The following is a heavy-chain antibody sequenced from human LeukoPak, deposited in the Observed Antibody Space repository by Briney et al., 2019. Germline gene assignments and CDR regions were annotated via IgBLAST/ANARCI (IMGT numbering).Heavy chain of an antibody. CDR3: AAYYSSNYYYMDV. D-gene: IGHD6-19*01. V-gene: IGHV4-59*12. CDR1: GGSLSSYY. Sequence: SETLSLTCTVSGGSLSSYYWSWIRQPPGKGLEWIGYIYNSGSTNYNPSLNSRVTISVDTSKNQFSLKLSSVTAADTAVYYCAAYYSSNYYYMDVWGKGTTVTVSS. J-gene: IGHJ6*03. CDR2: IYNSGST.